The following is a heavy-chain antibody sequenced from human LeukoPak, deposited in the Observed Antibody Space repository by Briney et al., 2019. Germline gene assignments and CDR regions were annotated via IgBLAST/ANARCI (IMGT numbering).Heavy chain of an antibody. CDR2: IYYSGST. D-gene: IGHD2-21*02. CDR3: ARDRRGAYCGGDCYRHFDL. J-gene: IGHJ2*01. CDR1: GGSISSYY. V-gene: IGHV4-59*01. Sequence: MTSETLSLTCTVSGGSISSYYWSWIRQPPGKGLEWIGYIYYSGSTNYNPSLKSRVTISVDTSKNQFSLKLSSVTAADTAVYYCARDRRGAYCGGDCYRHFDLWGRGTLVTVSS.